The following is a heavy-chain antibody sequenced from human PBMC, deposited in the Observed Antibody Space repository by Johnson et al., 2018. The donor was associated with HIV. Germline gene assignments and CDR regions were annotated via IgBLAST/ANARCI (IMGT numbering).Heavy chain of an antibody. CDR1: GFTFSNYA. Sequence: VQLVESGGGLVKPGGSLRLSCAASGFTFSNYAMSWVRQAPGKGVEWVSGINWNGGSRGYADSVKGRFTISRDNSKNTLFLQMNSLRGEDTAVYYCAKDKSVMAPDAFDIWGQGTMVTVSS. J-gene: IGHJ3*02. CDR3: AKDKSVMAPDAFDI. V-gene: IGHV3-23*04. CDR2: INWNGGSR. D-gene: IGHD3-16*01.